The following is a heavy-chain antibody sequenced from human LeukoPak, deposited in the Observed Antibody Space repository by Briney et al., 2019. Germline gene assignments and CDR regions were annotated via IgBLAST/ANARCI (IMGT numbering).Heavy chain of an antibody. CDR3: ARDGTVTAGPFDP. J-gene: IGHJ5*02. CDR1: RIPFSSFG. CDR2: IWYDGSNK. V-gene: IGHV3-33*01. Sequence: GGSLRLSWAAARIPFSSFGMHWLRQAPGKGLEWVAFIWYDGSNKYYADSVKGRFTISRDNSKNALYLQMNSLTAEDTAVYYCARDGTVTAGPFDPWGGGTLVTVSS. D-gene: IGHD4-17*01.